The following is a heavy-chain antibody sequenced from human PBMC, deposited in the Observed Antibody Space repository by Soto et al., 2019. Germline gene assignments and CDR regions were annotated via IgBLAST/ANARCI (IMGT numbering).Heavy chain of an antibody. Sequence: SQTLSLTCAISGARVSSKSAAWGCSIHSPSRGLEWLGRTYYRSKWYNDYAVSVKSRITINPDTSKNQFSLHLNSVTPEDTAVYYCGTFLSTTSPDVWGEGTTVTVSS. CDR3: GTFLSTTSPDV. V-gene: IGHV6-1*01. CDR2: TYYRSKWYN. CDR1: GARVSSKSAA. J-gene: IGHJ6*04. D-gene: IGHD2-2*01.